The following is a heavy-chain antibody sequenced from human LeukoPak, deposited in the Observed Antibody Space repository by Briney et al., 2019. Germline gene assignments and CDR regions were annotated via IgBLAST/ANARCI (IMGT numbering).Heavy chain of an antibody. CDR1: GGSFSGYY. D-gene: IGHD3-10*01. J-gene: IGHJ5*02. V-gene: IGHV4-34*01. CDR2: INHSGST. CDR3: ARRGPPRTMLRGVKSGWFDP. Sequence: PSETLSLTCAVYGGSFSGYYWSWIRQPPGKGLEWIGEINHSGSTNYNPSLKSRVTISVDTSKNQFSLKLSSVTAADTAVYYCARRGPPRTMLRGVKSGWFDPWGQGTLVTVSP.